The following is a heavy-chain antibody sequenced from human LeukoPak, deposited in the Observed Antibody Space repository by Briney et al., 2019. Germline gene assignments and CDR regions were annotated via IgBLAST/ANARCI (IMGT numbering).Heavy chain of an antibody. J-gene: IGHJ4*02. CDR1: GFTFSSYG. CDR2: ISSSSSYI. CDR3: ARDTYCSSTSCASGY. Sequence: PGGSLRLSCAASGFTFSSYGMHWVRQAPGKGLEWVSSISSSSSYIYYADSVKGRFTISRDNAKNSLYLQMNSLRGEDTAVYYCARDTYCSSTSCASGYWGQGTLVTVSS. D-gene: IGHD2-2*01. V-gene: IGHV3-21*01.